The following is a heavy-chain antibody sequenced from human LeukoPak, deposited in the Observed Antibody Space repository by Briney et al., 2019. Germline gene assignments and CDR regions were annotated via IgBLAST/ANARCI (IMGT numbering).Heavy chain of an antibody. Sequence: PGGSLRLSCAASGFTFSSYSMNWVRQAPGKGLEWVSSISSSSSYIYYADSVKGRFTISRDNAKNSLYLQMNSLRAEDTAVYYCARVVVPAAIHDAFDIWGQGTMVTVSS. CDR3: ARVVVPAAIHDAFDI. J-gene: IGHJ3*02. CDR2: ISSSSSYI. CDR1: GFTFSSYS. D-gene: IGHD2-2*02. V-gene: IGHV3-21*01.